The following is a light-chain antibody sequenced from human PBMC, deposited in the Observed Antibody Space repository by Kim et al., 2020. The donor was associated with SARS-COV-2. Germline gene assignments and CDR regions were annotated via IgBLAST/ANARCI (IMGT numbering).Light chain of an antibody. CDR3: QQSYSNPFT. Sequence: DIQMTQAPSSLSASVGDRVTITCRASQNIRSYLNWYQQKRGKAPKLLIYAASGLQSGVPSRFSGSESGTEFTLTISSLQPDDFATYYCQQSYSNPFTFGPGTKVDI. J-gene: IGKJ3*01. CDR2: AAS. V-gene: IGKV1-39*01. CDR1: QNIRSY.